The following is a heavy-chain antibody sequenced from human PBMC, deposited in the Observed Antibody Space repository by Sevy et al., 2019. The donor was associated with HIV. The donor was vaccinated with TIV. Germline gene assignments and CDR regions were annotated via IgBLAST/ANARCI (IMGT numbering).Heavy chain of an antibody. CDR2: ISSSSSTI. CDR1: GFTFSSYS. J-gene: IGHJ4*02. D-gene: IGHD5-12*01. V-gene: IGHV3-48*02. CDR3: ARNPPRDDYAFDY. Sequence: GGSLRLSCAASGFTFSSYSMNWVRQAPGKGLEWVSYISSSSSTIYYADSVKGRFTISRGNAKNSLYLQMNSLRDEDTAVYYCARNPPRDDYAFDYWGQGTLVTVSS.